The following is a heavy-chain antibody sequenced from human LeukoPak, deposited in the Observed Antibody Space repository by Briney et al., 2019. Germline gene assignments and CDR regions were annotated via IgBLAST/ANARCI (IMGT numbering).Heavy chain of an antibody. J-gene: IGHJ1*01. Sequence: GASVKVPCKASGFTFTSFGFSWVRQAPGQGLEWMGWISAYNGNTNYAQNLQGRVTMTTDASTSTVYMEPRSLRSDDTAMYYCGRWRESSNWPPGYLQYWGQAPWSSSPQ. V-gene: IGHV1-18*01. CDR3: GRWRESSNWPPGYLQY. CDR2: ISAYNGNT. CDR1: GFTFTSFG. D-gene: IGHD4-11*01.